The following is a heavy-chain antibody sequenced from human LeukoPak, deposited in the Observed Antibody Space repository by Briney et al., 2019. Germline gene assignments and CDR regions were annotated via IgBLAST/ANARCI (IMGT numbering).Heavy chain of an antibody. V-gene: IGHV4-59*01. D-gene: IGHD2-2*01. CDR2: IHDSVST. CDR1: GGSISSDY. CDR3: ARGAIPAANWGAFDI. J-gene: IGHJ3*02. Sequence: SETLSLTCTVSGGSISSDYWTWIRQPPGKALEWIGYIHDSVSTNYNLSLKSRVTISLDTSKNQFSLKLTSVTAADTAVYYCARGAIPAANWGAFDIWGQGTMVTVSS.